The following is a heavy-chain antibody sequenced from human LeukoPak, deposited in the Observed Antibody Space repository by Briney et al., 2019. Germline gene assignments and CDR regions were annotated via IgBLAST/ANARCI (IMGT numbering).Heavy chain of an antibody. V-gene: IGHV3-21*01. CDR2: ISSSGTYR. CDR1: GFTFSSYS. Sequence: GGSLRLSCAASGFTFSSYSMNWVRQAPGKGLEWVSSISSSGTYRYYADPAKGRFTISRDNAKNSLYLQMNSLRAEDTAVYSCARVGNNTSGYWGQGTLVTVSS. J-gene: IGHJ4*02. D-gene: IGHD1-14*01. CDR3: ARVGNNTSGY.